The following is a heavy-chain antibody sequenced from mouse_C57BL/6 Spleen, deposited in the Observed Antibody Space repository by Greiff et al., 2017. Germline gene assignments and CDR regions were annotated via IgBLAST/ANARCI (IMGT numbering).Heavy chain of an antibody. CDR1: GYTFTSYW. Sequence: QVQLKQPGAELVKPGASVKLSCKASGYTFTSYWMQWVKQRPGQGLERIGEIDPSDSYTNYNQKFKGKATLTVDTSSSTAYMQLSSLTSEDSAVYYCARGAQFVDYWGQGTTLTVSS. V-gene: IGHV1-50*01. CDR3: ARGAQFVDY. CDR2: IDPSDSYT. J-gene: IGHJ2*01.